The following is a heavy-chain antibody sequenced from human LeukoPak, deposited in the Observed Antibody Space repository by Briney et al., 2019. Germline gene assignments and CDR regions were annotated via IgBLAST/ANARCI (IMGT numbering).Heavy chain of an antibody. Sequence: GGSLRLSCAASGFTFSRAWMSWIRQAPGKGLEWVANIKEDGSENYYADSVKGRSAISRDNAKNSLYLQMNTLRGEDTAIYYCARDGYGYEDWGQGTLVIVSS. CDR3: ARDGYGYED. CDR2: IKEDGSEN. J-gene: IGHJ4*02. CDR1: GFTFSRAW. V-gene: IGHV3-7*01. D-gene: IGHD5-12*01.